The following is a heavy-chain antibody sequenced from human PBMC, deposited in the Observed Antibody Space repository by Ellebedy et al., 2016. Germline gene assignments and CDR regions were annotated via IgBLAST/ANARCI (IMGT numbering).Heavy chain of an antibody. CDR1: GGSFSGYY. CDR2: INHSGST. Sequence: SETLSLXXAVYGGSFSGYYWSWIRQPPGKGLEWIGEINHSGSTNYNPSLKSRVTISVDTSKNQFSLKLSSVTAADTAVYYCARRGDGYNAPVRVDYWGQGTLVTVSS. CDR3: ARRGDGYNAPVRVDY. J-gene: IGHJ4*02. D-gene: IGHD5-24*01. V-gene: IGHV4-34*01.